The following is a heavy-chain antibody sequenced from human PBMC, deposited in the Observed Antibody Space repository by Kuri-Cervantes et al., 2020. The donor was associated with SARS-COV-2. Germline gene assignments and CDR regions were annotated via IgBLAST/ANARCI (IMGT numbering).Heavy chain of an antibody. D-gene: IGHD2-2*01. V-gene: IGHV1-69*06. CDR1: GGTFSSYA. CDR2: IIPLFGTT. J-gene: IGHJ4*02. Sequence: SVKVSCKASGGTFSSYAVTWVRQVPGQGFEWMGRIIPLFGTTIYAQKFRDRVTVTADKSTNTAYMELSSLRSEDTAVYYCARPYCTTTTCYDGTFDSWGQGTLVTVSS. CDR3: ARPYCTTTTCYDGTFDS.